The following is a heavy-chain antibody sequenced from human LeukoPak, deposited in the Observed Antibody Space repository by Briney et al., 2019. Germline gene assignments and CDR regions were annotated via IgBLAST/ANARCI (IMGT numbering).Heavy chain of an antibody. D-gene: IGHD6-19*01. CDR1: GFTFSSYA. V-gene: IGHV3-30*04. CDR3: AKEGSSGWYSHYYYYMDV. Sequence: GGSLRLSCAASGFTFSSYAMHWVRQAPGKGLEWVAVISYDGSNKYYADSVKGRFTISRDNSKNTLYLQMNSLRAEDTAVYYCAKEGSSGWYSHYYYYMDVWGKGTTVTISS. CDR2: ISYDGSNK. J-gene: IGHJ6*03.